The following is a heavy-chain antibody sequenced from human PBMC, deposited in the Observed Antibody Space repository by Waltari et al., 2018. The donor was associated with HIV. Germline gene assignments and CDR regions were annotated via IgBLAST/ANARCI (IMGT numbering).Heavy chain of an antibody. CDR2: IFYSGSA. Sequence: QVQLQESGPGLVKPSETLSLTCPVSGGSLSNYYWSWIRQPPGKGLEWLGYIFYSGSANYNPSLKSRVTISVDTSKNHFSLKLSSVTAADTAVYYCARVTGYSSGVFDYWGQGTLVTVSS. V-gene: IGHV4-59*01. J-gene: IGHJ4*02. CDR3: ARVTGYSSGVFDY. CDR1: GGSLSNYY. D-gene: IGHD6-19*01.